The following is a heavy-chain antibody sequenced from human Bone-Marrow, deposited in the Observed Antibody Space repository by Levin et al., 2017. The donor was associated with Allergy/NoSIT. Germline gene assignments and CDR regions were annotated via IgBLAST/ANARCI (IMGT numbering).Heavy chain of an antibody. CDR2: IDHSGSA. D-gene: IGHD6-6*01. V-gene: IGHV4-34*01. J-gene: IGHJ6*02. CDR3: ARGRYTTSSGGSLWRQGRFYQYYAMDV. Sequence: SETLSLTCGVYGGSFSGYYWSWIRQPPGKGLEWIGEIDHSGSANYNPSLKTRVTISVDTSRNQFSLKLSSVTAADTAVYYCARGRYTTSSGGSLWRQGRFYQYYAMDVWGQGTTVTVSS. CDR1: GGSFSGYY.